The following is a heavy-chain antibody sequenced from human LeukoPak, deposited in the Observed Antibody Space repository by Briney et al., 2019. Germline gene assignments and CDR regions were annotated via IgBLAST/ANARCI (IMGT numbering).Heavy chain of an antibody. CDR2: INHSGST. CDR1: GYSISSGYY. Sequence: SETLSLTCTVSGYSISSGYYWSWIRQPPGKGLEWIGEINHSGSTNYNPSLKSRVTISVDTSKDQFSLKLSSVTAADTAVYYCARGTSMVRGVRFDYWGQGTLVTVSS. V-gene: IGHV4-38-2*02. D-gene: IGHD3-10*01. CDR3: ARGTSMVRGVRFDY. J-gene: IGHJ4*02.